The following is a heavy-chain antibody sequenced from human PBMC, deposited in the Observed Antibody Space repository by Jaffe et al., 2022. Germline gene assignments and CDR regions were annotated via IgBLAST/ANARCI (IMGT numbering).Heavy chain of an antibody. J-gene: IGHJ4*02. D-gene: IGHD2-21*02. V-gene: IGHV3-23*01. CDR3: AKDISRVTSLFSYFES. Sequence: EDQLLESGGGLVEPGASLRLSCEASGFTFKMHAMTWVRLTPGKGLEWVSTVPGSGGPTYYADSVKGRFTISRDNSKSTLYLQMDNLRAEDSAVYFCAKDISRVTSLFSYFESWGQGIVVTVSS. CDR2: VPGSGGPT. CDR1: GFTFKMHA.